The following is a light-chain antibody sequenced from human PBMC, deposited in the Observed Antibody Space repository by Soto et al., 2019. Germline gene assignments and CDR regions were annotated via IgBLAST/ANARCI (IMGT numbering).Light chain of an antibody. CDR1: QSVSSSH. V-gene: IGKV3-20*01. CDR2: GAS. Sequence: ESVLTQTPGTLSLSPGERASLSCRARQSVSSSHLAWYQQTPGQAPTLLLYGASNRATGIPDRFSGSGSGTDFTLTISRLAPEDFAVYYCQQYRSSSWTFGQGTKVDIK. J-gene: IGKJ1*01. CDR3: QQYRSSSWT.